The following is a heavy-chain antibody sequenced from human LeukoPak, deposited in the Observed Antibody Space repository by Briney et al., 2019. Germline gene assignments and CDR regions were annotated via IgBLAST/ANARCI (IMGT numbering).Heavy chain of an antibody. CDR3: ARDAFRARYFGL. Sequence: GGSLRLSCAASEFTFTSYWMGWVRQAPGKGLEWVANIKHDGREKYYVDSVKGRFTISKDNAKNSLYLQMNSLRAEDTAVYYCARDAFRARYFGLWGRGTLVTVSS. J-gene: IGHJ2*01. CDR2: IKHDGREK. CDR1: EFTFTSYW. V-gene: IGHV3-7*01. D-gene: IGHD3-10*01.